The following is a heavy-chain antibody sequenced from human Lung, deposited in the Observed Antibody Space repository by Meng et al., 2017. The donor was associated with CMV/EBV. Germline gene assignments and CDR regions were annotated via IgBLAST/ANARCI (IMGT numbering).Heavy chain of an antibody. D-gene: IGHD3-3*01. CDR3: ARGLWSGIKGWFDP. J-gene: IGHJ5*02. CDR1: GYTFTSYD. Sequence: ASXXVSXKASGYTFTSYDINWVRQATGQGLEWMGWMNPNSGNTGYAQKFQGRATMTRNTSISTAYMELSSLRSEDTAVYYCARGLWSGIKGWFDPWAQGTLVTVYS. CDR2: MNPNSGNT. V-gene: IGHV1-8*01.